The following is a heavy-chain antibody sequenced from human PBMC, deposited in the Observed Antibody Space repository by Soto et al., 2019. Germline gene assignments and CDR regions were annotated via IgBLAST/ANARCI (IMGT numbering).Heavy chain of an antibody. V-gene: IGHV3-23*01. J-gene: IGHJ3*02. D-gene: IGHD1-26*01. CDR1: GFTFSSYA. CDR3: AKDLRLVGATSIHPTHAFDI. CDR2: ISGSGGST. Sequence: EVQLLESGGGLVQPGGSLRLSCAASGFTFSSYAMSWVRQAPGKGLEWVSAISGSGGSTYYADSVKGRFTISRDNSKNTLYLQMNSLRAEDTAVYYCAKDLRLVGATSIHPTHAFDIWGQGTMVTVSS.